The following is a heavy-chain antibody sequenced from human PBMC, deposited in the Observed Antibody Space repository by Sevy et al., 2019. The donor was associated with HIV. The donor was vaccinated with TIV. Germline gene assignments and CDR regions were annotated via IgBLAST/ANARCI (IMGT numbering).Heavy chain of an antibody. CDR2: IYYSGNT. CDR3: ARAYQYYYYGMDV. J-gene: IGHJ6*02. D-gene: IGHD3-10*01. Sequence: SETLSLTCTVSGDSSSGYYWSWIRQPPGKGLEWIGYIYYSGNTNYNPSLKSRVTISVDTSKNQFSLKLSSVTAADTAIYYCARAYQYYYYGMDVWGQGTTVTVSS. V-gene: IGHV4-59*01. CDR1: GDSSSGYY.